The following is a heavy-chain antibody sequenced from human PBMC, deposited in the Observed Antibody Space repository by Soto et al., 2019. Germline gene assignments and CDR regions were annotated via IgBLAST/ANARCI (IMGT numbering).Heavy chain of an antibody. V-gene: IGHV4-59*01. CDR1: GGSISSYY. D-gene: IGHD3-22*01. Sequence: ASETLSLTCTVSGGSISSYYWSWIRQPPGKGLEWIGYIYYSGSTNYNPSLKSRVTISVDTSKNQFSLKLSSVTAADTAVYYCARGYYYDSSGSGLRYWGQGTLVTVSS. CDR3: ARGYYYDSSGSGLRY. CDR2: IYYSGST. J-gene: IGHJ4*02.